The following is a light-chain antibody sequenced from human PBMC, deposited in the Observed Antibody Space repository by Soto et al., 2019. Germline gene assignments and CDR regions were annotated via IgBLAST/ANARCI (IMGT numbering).Light chain of an antibody. Sequence: DIQMTQSPSTLSASVGDRVTITFRASQSISGWLAWYQQKPGKAPKLLIYDVSSLESGVPSRFSGSASGTEFTLAISNLQPDDFATYYCQQYKNYWTFGQGTKVDI. CDR2: DVS. CDR3: QQYKNYWT. CDR1: QSISGW. V-gene: IGKV1-5*01. J-gene: IGKJ1*01.